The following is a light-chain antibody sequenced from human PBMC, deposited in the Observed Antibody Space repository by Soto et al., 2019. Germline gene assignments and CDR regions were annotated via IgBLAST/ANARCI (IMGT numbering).Light chain of an antibody. CDR2: DVT. V-gene: IGLV2-14*01. CDR3: SSYTSSSTPYV. Sequence: QSVLTQPASVSGSPGQSITISCTGTSSDVGGYYYVSWYQQHPVKAPKLMIYDVTNRPSGVSDRFSGSKSGNTASLTISGLQAEDEADYYCSSYTSSSTPYVFGTGTKVTVL. CDR1: SSDVGGYYY. J-gene: IGLJ1*01.